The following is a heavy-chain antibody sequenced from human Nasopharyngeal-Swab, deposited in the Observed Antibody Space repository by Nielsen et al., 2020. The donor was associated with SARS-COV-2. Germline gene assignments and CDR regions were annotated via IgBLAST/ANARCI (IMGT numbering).Heavy chain of an antibody. V-gene: IGHV3-33*01. D-gene: IGHD5-24*01. CDR2: IWFEGTKK. CDR3: ERKRTRSV. CDR1: GFTLSTCD. J-gene: IGHJ6*02. Sequence: GESLKISCAASGFTLSTCDMHWVRQAPGKGLEWVTLIWFEGTKKYYADSVKGRFTISRDTSKNTLFLQIHSLRAEDKKGDEEERKRTRSVWGQGGTGTVSS.